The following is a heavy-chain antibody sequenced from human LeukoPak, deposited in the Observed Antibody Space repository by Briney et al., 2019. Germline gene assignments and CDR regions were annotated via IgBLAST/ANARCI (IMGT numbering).Heavy chain of an antibody. D-gene: IGHD1-14*01. V-gene: IGHV3-30*18. Sequence: GGSLRLSCAASGFTFSSYGMHWVRQAPGKGLEWVAVISYDGSNKYYADSVKGRFTISRDNSKNTLYLQMNSLRAEDTALYYCAKTTGGITRGYFDYWGQGTLVTVSS. J-gene: IGHJ4*02. CDR1: GFTFSSYG. CDR3: AKTTGGITRGYFDY. CDR2: ISYDGSNK.